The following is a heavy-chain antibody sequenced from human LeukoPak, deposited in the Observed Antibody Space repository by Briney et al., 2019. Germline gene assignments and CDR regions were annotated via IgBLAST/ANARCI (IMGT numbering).Heavy chain of an antibody. Sequence: GGSLRLSCAASGFTFSSYAMNWVRQAPGKGLEWVSSMSSSSTYIYYADSVKGRFTISRDNAKNTLYLQMNSLRAEDTAVYYCAVAWYWGQGTLVTVSS. CDR3: AVAWY. J-gene: IGHJ4*02. CDR2: MSSSSTYI. V-gene: IGHV3-21*04. CDR1: GFTFSSYA. D-gene: IGHD5-12*01.